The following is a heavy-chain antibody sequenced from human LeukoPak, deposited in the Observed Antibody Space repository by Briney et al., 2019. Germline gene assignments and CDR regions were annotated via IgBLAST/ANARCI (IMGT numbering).Heavy chain of an antibody. J-gene: IGHJ5*02. V-gene: IGHV4-34*01. CDR1: GGSFSGYY. CDR2: INHSGST. Sequence: SETLSLTCAVYGGSFSGYYWSWIRQPPGKGLEWIGEINHSGSTNYNPSLKSRVTISVDTSKNQFSLKLSSVTAADTAVYYCARARLYSGSYRPTSNNWFDPWGQGTLVTVSS. CDR3: ARARLYSGSYRPTSNNWFDP. D-gene: IGHD1-26*01.